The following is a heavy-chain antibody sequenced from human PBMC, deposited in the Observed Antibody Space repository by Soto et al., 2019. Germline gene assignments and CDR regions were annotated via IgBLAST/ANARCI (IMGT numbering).Heavy chain of an antibody. Sequence: QVQLQQSGPGLVKRSQTLSLTCDISGDSVSSNSAAWNWIRQTPSRGLEWLGRTYYRSKWYINYAVSVKSRLTVNPDTSKKQFSLQLNSVTPEDTAVIYCARGSWDDVTGHYYMDVWGKGTTGTVSS. J-gene: IGHJ6*03. CDR2: TYYRSKWYI. CDR1: GDSVSSNSAA. V-gene: IGHV6-1*01. D-gene: IGHD1-1*01. CDR3: ARGSWDDVTGHYYMDV.